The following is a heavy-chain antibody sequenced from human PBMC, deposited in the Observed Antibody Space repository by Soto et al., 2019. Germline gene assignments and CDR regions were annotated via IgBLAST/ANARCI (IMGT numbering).Heavy chain of an antibody. Sequence: QVQLVQSGAEVKKPGASVRVSCKASGYNFTTYGISWVRQAPGQGLEWMGWISASNGNIYYGQKFQGRVTMTTDSFTSTAYMELSSLTSDDTAVYYCARALPYSSGGDSWGRGTLVTVSS. CDR1: GYNFTTYG. V-gene: IGHV1-18*01. CDR2: ISASNGNI. D-gene: IGHD6-25*01. J-gene: IGHJ4*02. CDR3: ARALPYSSGGDS.